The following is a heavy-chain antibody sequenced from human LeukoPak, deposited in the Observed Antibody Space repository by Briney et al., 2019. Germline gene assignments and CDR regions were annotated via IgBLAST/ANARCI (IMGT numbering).Heavy chain of an antibody. CDR3: AREGLLLWFGELLDYYYGMDV. Sequence: ASVKVSCKASGYTFTSYYMHWVRQTPGQGLEWMGIINPSGGSTSYAQKFQGRVTMTRDTSTSTVYMELSSLRSEDTAVYYCAREGLLLWFGELLDYYYGMDVWGNGTTVTVSS. J-gene: IGHJ6*04. D-gene: IGHD3-10*01. CDR2: INPSGGST. V-gene: IGHV1-46*01. CDR1: GYTFTSYY.